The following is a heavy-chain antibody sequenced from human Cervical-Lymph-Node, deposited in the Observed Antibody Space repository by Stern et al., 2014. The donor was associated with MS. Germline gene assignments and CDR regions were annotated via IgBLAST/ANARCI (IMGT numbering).Heavy chain of an antibody. J-gene: IGHJ4*02. CDR3: ARVPRPGVLFDY. D-gene: IGHD3-10*01. CDR1: GYAFTNYY. V-gene: IGHV1-8*01. Sequence: VQLVESGAEVRKPGASVKVSCKASGYAFTNYYLHWVRQAPGQGLEWMGWMNPKSGNAVYSQEFQGRVSMTRNTSIGTAYLELGGLTSDDTAVFYCARVPRPGVLFDYWGQGTLVTVTS. CDR2: MNPKSGNA.